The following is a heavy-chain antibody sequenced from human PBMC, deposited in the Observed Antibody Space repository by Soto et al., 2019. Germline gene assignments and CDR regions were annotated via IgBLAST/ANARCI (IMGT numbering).Heavy chain of an antibody. CDR2: VSTYNGNT. V-gene: IGHV1-18*01. CDR3: ARERGLTASTLFGY. J-gene: IGHJ4*02. CDR1: GYTFTSYG. Sequence: SVKVSCKASGYTFTSYGINWVRQAPGQGLEWLGRVSTYNGNTKYAQKFQGRVTMTTDTSTTTVHMHLRSLRSDDTAVYYCARERGLTASTLFGYWGQGTVVTVSS. D-gene: IGHD3-10*02.